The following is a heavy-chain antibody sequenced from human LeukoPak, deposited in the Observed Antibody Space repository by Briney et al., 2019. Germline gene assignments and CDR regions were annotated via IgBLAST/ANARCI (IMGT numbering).Heavy chain of an antibody. CDR2: ISGSGGST. CDR1: GFTFSSYA. CDR3: AKDEEYYDFLTGPPVGFD. V-gene: IGHV3-23*01. Sequence: PGGSLRLSCVASGFTFSSYAMTWVRQAPGKGLEWVSGISGSGGSTYYADSVKGRFTISRDNSTNTLFLQMNSLRAEDTAVYYCAKDEEYYDFLTGPPVGFDWGRGTLDTVSS. J-gene: IGHJ4*02. D-gene: IGHD3-9*01.